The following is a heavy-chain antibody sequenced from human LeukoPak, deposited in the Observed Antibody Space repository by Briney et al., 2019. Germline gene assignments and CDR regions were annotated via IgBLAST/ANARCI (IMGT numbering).Heavy chain of an antibody. J-gene: IGHJ4*02. CDR2: INHSGST. D-gene: IGHD5-12*01. Sequence: SETLSLTCAVYDGSLSGYYWGWIRQPPGKGLEWIGEINHSGSTNYNPSLKSRVTISVDKSKNQFSLKLSSVTAADTAVYYCARHAYSGYDSGEYYFDYWGQGTLVTVSS. V-gene: IGHV4-34*01. CDR1: DGSLSGYY. CDR3: ARHAYSGYDSGEYYFDY.